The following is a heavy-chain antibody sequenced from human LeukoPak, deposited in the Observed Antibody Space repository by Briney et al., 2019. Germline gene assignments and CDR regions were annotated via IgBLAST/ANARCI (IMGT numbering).Heavy chain of an antibody. CDR3: VAGGGWYFDC. CDR2: ISKAGSEQ. CDR1: GFTFSNYW. J-gene: IGHJ4*02. Sequence: RGSLRLSCAASGFTFSNYWMNWVRQAPGKGLEWVANISKAGSEQCYLDSMRGRFTISRDNTKSSLYLQMSRLRGEDTAVYYCVAGGGWYFDCWGQGPLV. D-gene: IGHD2-8*02. V-gene: IGHV3-7*01.